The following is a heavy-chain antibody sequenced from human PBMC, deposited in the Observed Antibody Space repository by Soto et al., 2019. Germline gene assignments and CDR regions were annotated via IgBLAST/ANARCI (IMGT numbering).Heavy chain of an antibody. CDR2: IYYSGST. D-gene: IGHD6-13*01. J-gene: IGHJ5*02. V-gene: IGHV4-59*08. CDR3: ARAGIAAAGTTP. CDR1: GGSISSYY. Sequence: SETLSLTSTVSGGSISSYYWSWIRQPPGKGLEWIGYIYYSGSTNYNPSLKSRVTISVDTSKNQFSLKLSSVTAADTAVYYCARAGIAAAGTTPWGQGTLVTV.